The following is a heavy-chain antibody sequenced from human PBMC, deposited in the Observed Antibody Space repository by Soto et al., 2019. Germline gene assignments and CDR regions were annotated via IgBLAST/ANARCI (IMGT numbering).Heavy chain of an antibody. J-gene: IGHJ4*02. CDR1: GFTFSSYS. D-gene: IGHD2-21*02. Sequence: GVLRLSCAASGFTFSSYSMNWVRQAPGKGLEWVSYISSSSSTIYYADSVKGRFTISRDNAKNSLYLQMNSLRDEDTAVYYCARDQRAYCGGDCPLGVDYWGQGTLVTVSS. V-gene: IGHV3-48*02. CDR2: ISSSSSTI. CDR3: ARDQRAYCGGDCPLGVDY.